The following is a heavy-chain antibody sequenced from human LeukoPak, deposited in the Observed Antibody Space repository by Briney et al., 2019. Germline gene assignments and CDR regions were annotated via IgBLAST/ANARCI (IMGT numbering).Heavy chain of an antibody. V-gene: IGHV1-46*01. CDR3: ATILIGYNHFDY. CDR2: INPTGDSI. J-gene: IGHJ4*01. CDR1: PYRFTNFH. Sequence: ASVKISCKASPYRFTNFHIHWVRQAPGQGLEWMGGINPTGDSIMYAKKFQGRVTMTRDTSTNTIYMDLSRLRAEDTAVYFCATILIGYNHFDYWGQGTQVFVSS. D-gene: IGHD3-9*01.